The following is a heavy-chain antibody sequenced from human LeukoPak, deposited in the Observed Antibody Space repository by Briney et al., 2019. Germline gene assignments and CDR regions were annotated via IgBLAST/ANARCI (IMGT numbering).Heavy chain of an antibody. Sequence: ASVKVSCKASGYTFTSYGINWVRLATGQGLEWMGWMNPNSGNTGYAQKFQGRVTITRNTSTSTAYMELSSLRSEDTAVYYCARRSGWASFDYWGQGTLVTVSS. CDR3: ARRSGWASFDY. J-gene: IGHJ4*02. CDR2: MNPNSGNT. D-gene: IGHD6-19*01. CDR1: GYTFTSYG. V-gene: IGHV1-8*03.